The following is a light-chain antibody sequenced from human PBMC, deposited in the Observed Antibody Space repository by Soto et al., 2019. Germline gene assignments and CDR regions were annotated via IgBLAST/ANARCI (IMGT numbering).Light chain of an antibody. V-gene: IGKV3-15*01. CDR3: QQYNHWPPYS. Sequence: EILMTQSPATLSVSPGERATLSCRASQTISSDLAWYQQRPGQAPRLLIYRASTRAPGVTGRFTGSGFGTDFTLTINSLQSEDIAVYYCQQYNHWPPYSFGQGTKLEIK. CDR1: QTISSD. J-gene: IGKJ2*03. CDR2: RAS.